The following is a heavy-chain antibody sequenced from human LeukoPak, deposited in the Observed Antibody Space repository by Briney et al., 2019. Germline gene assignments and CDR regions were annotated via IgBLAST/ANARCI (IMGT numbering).Heavy chain of an antibody. V-gene: IGHV3-7*01. D-gene: IGHD7-27*01. J-gene: IGHJ5*02. CDR1: GFTFSDFW. CDR3: RRGHWDDHA. Sequence: GGSLRLSCAASGFTFSDFWMSWVRQAPGKGLEWVASVTQDGSENHYVDSAKGRFTISRDNAKNSLYLQVSSLRAEDTAVYWCRRGHWDDHAWGQGTLVTVSS. CDR2: VTQDGSEN.